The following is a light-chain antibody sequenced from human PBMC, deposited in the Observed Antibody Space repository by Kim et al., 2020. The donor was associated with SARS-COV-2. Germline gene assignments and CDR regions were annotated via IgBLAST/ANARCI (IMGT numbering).Light chain of an antibody. CDR2: AAS. CDR3: KQTCISPFT. CDR1: QNINSH. Sequence: DIQMTQSPSSLSASVGDRVTITCRTSQNINSHLNWYHQKPGRAPKLLIYAASTLQGGVPSRFSGSGSETDFTLTISSLQPEDFETYFCKQTCISPFTFGAGTKVDIK. J-gene: IGKJ3*01. V-gene: IGKV1-39*01.